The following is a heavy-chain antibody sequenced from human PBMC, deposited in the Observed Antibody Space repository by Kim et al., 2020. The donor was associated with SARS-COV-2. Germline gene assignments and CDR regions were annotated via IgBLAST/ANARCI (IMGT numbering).Heavy chain of an antibody. CDR1: GFTFSSYE. D-gene: IGHD3-10*01. CDR2: ISSSGSTI. Sequence: GGSLRLSCAASGFTFSSYEMNWVRQAPGKGLEWVSYISSSGSTIYYADSVKGRFTISRDNAKNSLYLQMNSLRAEDTAVYYCARGLLWFGERANWFDPWGQGTLVTVSS. J-gene: IGHJ5*02. CDR3: ARGLLWFGERANWFDP. V-gene: IGHV3-48*03.